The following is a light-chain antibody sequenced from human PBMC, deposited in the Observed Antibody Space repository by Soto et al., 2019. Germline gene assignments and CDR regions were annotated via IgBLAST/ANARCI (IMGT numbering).Light chain of an antibody. J-gene: IGKJ2*01. CDR2: WAS. CDR3: QQYESTPPT. Sequence: DIVMTQSPDSLAVSLGERATINYKSSQCVLYSSNNKNYLAWYQQRPGQPPKLLIYWASTRESGVPDRFSGSGSGTDFTLTITSLQAEDVAVYYCQQYESTPPTFGQGTKLEIK. V-gene: IGKV4-1*01. CDR1: QCVLYSSNNKNY.